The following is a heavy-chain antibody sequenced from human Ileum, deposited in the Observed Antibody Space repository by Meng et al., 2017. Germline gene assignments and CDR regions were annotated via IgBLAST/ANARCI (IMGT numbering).Heavy chain of an antibody. J-gene: IGHJ4*02. D-gene: IGHD2/OR15-2a*01. CDR1: ALIFSIYG. Sequence: QVHVVQLGGGVVQPGRSMILSCVRSALIFSIYGMRWFCQAPGKGLEWVAVIWFDGSKKYYADPVKGRFTISRDYAKNTVFLQMNTVRAEDTAVYYCARDNDGNSQFSQFDYWGQGTLVTVSS. CDR3: ARDNDGNSQFSQFDY. CDR2: IWFDGSKK. V-gene: IGHV3-33*01.